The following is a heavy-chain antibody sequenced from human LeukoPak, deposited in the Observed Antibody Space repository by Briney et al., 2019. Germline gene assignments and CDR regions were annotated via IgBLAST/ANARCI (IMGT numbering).Heavy chain of an antibody. CDR3: VRVSGTDYYYYMDV. CDR1: GASISNDY. Sequence: SETLSLTCSVSGASISNDYWSWMRQPPGKGPEWIGYIYNIGSTKYTPSLKSRVTISRDTSRNQFSLELRSVAAADTAVYYCVRVSGTDYYYYMDVWGKGTTVTVSS. V-gene: IGHV4-59*01. D-gene: IGHD1-20*01. J-gene: IGHJ6*03. CDR2: IYNIGST.